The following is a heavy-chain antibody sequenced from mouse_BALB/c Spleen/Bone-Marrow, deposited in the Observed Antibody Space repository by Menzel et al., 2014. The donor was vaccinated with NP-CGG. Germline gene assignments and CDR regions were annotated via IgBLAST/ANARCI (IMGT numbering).Heavy chain of an antibody. CDR2: ISSGGSYT. Sequence: DVKLVESGGDLVKPGGSLKLSCAASGFTFSNYGMSWVRQTPDKRLEWVATISSGGSYTYYPDSVKGRFTISRDNAKNTLYLQMSSLKSEDTAMYYCSRRGSTMITTGYAMDYWSQGTSVTVSS. CDR1: GFTFSNYG. V-gene: IGHV5-6*02. CDR3: SRRGSTMITTGYAMDY. D-gene: IGHD2-4*01. J-gene: IGHJ4*01.